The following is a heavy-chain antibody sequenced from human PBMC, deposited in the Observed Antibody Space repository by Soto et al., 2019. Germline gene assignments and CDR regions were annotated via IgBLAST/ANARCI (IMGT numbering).Heavy chain of an antibody. CDR2: INPSGGST. J-gene: IGHJ6*03. Sequence: VSVKVSSKASGYTFTSYYLHSVRQAPGQGLEWMGIINPSGGSTSYAQKFQGRVTMTRDTSTSTVYMELSSLRSEDTAVYYCATGYDLGDSTHYYYYYMDVWGKGTTVTVSS. CDR1: GYTFTSYY. V-gene: IGHV1-46*03. D-gene: IGHD5-12*01. CDR3: ATGYDLGDSTHYYYYYMDV.